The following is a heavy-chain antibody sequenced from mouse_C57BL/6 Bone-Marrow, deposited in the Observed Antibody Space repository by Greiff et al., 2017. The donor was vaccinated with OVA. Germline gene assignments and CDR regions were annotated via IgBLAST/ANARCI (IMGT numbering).Heavy chain of an antibody. Sequence: QVQLQQPGAELVRPGSSVKLSCKASGYTFTSYWMDWVKQRPGQGLEWIGNIYPSDSETHYNQKFKDKATLTVDKSSSTAYMQLSSLTSEDSAVYYCARPDGYYVSWFAYWGQGTLVTVSA. CDR3: ARPDGYYVSWFAY. V-gene: IGHV1-61*01. J-gene: IGHJ3*01. CDR2: IYPSDSET. D-gene: IGHD2-3*01. CDR1: GYTFTSYW.